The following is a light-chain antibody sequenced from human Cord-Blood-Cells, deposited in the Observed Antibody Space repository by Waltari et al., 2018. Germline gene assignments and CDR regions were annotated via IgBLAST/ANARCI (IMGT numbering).Light chain of an antibody. J-gene: IGLJ1*01. Sequence: QSVLTQPPSASGPPGQRVTISCSGSSSTRGSNTVNWYQQLPGTAPKLLIYSNNQRPSGVPDRFSGSKSGTSASLAISGLQSEDEADYYCAAWDDSLNGYVFGTGTKVTVL. CDR2: SNN. CDR3: AAWDDSLNGYV. V-gene: IGLV1-44*01. CDR1: SSTRGSNT.